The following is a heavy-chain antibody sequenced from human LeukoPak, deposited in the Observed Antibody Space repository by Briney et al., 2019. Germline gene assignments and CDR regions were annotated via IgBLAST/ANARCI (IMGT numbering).Heavy chain of an antibody. J-gene: IGHJ4*02. V-gene: IGHV3-30*04. D-gene: IGHD6-19*01. Sequence: PGGSLRLSCAASGFTFSSYAMHWVRQAPGKGLEWVAVISYDGSNKYYADSVKGRFTISRDNSKNTLYLQMNSLRAEDTAVCYCARVAVAGKGLRYFDYWGQGTLVTVSS. CDR1: GFTFSSYA. CDR2: ISYDGSNK. CDR3: ARVAVAGKGLRYFDY.